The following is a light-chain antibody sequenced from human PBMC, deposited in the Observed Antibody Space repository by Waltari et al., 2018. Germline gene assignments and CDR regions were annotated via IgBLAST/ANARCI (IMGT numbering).Light chain of an antibody. Sequence: EIVLTQSPGTLSLSPGERATLSCRASQIVSRTLAWYQQKPGQAPRLLIYDASTRATGIPDRFSGSGSGTDFSLTISILEPEDFAVYYCQKYGTLPATFGQGTKVEIK. CDR1: QIVSRT. CDR2: DAS. CDR3: QKYGTLPAT. V-gene: IGKV3-20*01. J-gene: IGKJ1*01.